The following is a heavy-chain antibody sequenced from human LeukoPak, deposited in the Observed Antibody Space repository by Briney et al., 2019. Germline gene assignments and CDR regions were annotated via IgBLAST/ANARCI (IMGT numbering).Heavy chain of an antibody. D-gene: IGHD3-22*01. CDR2: IGAGDKYT. Sequence: PGGSLRLSCAASGFTLRNYAMSWVRQAPGKGLEWVSSIGAGDKYTYYADSVKGRFTISRDNSKNTLYLQMNSLRAEDTAVYYCASPHDSSDWSLDYWGQGTLVTVSS. V-gene: IGHV3-23*01. CDR3: ASPHDSSDWSLDY. J-gene: IGHJ4*02. CDR1: GFTLRNYA.